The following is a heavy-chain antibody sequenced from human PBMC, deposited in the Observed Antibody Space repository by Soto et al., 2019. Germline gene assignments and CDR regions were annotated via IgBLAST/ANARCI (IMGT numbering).Heavy chain of an antibody. J-gene: IGHJ4*02. Sequence: QVLLQESGPGLVQPSETLSLTCTVSGGSMNYYYWSWIRQSPGKGLEWIGYVYYSGTTYYNPSLQSRVTISIDTSQNQFSLKLRSVAAADSAIYYCARAGRSGRYVFGSWGRGTLVTVSS. CDR2: VYYSGTT. CDR3: ARAGRSGRYVFGS. D-gene: IGHD6-19*01. V-gene: IGHV4-59*01. CDR1: GGSMNYYY.